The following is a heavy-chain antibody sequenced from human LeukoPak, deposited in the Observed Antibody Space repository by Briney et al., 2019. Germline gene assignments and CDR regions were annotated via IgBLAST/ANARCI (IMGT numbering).Heavy chain of an antibody. CDR3: AAYASLDY. CDR1: GFTFSSYW. CDR2: IKSDGSST. D-gene: IGHD4-17*01. Sequence: PGGSLRLSCAASGFTFSSYWMHWVRQAPGKGLVWVSRIKSDGSSTTYADSVKGRFTISRDNAKNSLYLQMNSLRAEDTAVYYCAAYASLDYLGQGTLLTVSS. V-gene: IGHV3-74*01. J-gene: IGHJ4*02.